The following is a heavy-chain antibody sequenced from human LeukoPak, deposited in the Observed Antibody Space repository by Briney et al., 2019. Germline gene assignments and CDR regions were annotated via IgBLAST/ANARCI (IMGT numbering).Heavy chain of an antibody. Sequence: ASVKDSRKGSGYTFTRYGIIWVGQAAGKGLECMGLISAYNGKTNSSQKLQRRVIITTDTSTSTFYIELRSLISDDTAVYYCSRELTQGDLDYWGQGTLVTVSS. CDR2: ISAYNGKT. D-gene: IGHD3-10*01. CDR1: GYTFTRYG. V-gene: IGHV1-18*01. J-gene: IGHJ4*02. CDR3: SRELTQGDLDY.